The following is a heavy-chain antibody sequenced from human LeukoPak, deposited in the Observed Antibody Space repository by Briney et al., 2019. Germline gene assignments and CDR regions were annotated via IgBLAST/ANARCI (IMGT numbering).Heavy chain of an antibody. Sequence: PGGSLRLSCAASGFTFSSYWMHWVHQAPGKGLVWVSRINSDGSSTSYADSVKGRFTISRDNAKNTLYLQMNSLRAEDTAVYYCAREVVTTGFDYWGQGTLVTVSS. V-gene: IGHV3-74*01. D-gene: IGHD2-21*02. CDR2: INSDGSST. CDR3: AREVVTTGFDY. J-gene: IGHJ4*02. CDR1: GFTFSSYW.